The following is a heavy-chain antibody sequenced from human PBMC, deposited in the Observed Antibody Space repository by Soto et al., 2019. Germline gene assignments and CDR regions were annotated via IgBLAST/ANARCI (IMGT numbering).Heavy chain of an antibody. CDR3: ARHGSGTIIIYYYYGMDV. CDR2: IYYSGST. V-gene: IGHV4-39*01. J-gene: IGHJ6*02. Sequence: PSETLSLTCTVSGGSISSSSYYWGWIRQPPGKGLEWIGSIYYSGSTYYNTSLKSQDTISVDTFKNHFSLKLSSVTAAYSALYYCARHGSGTIIIYYYYGMDVWGQGTTVT. D-gene: IGHD3-10*01. CDR1: GGSISSSSYY.